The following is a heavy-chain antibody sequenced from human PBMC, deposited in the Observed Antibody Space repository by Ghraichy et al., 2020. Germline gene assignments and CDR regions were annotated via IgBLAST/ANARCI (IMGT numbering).Heavy chain of an antibody. V-gene: IGHV3-11*01. Sequence: GESLNISCAASGFLFSDHYMSWIRQAPGKGLEWLAYISSSGDTIYHSDSLRGRLTISRDNTKNSLYLQMSDLRTEDTALYCCARGPPRLGFDYWGQGTLVTVS. CDR2: ISSSGDTI. D-gene: IGHD1-26*01. J-gene: IGHJ4*02. CDR1: GFLFSDHY. CDR3: ARGPPRLGFDY.